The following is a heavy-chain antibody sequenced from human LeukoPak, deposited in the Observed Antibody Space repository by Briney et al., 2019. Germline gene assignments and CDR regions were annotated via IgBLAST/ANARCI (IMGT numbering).Heavy chain of an antibody. J-gene: IGHJ4*02. CDR1: GFTVSRNY. D-gene: IGHD1-26*01. V-gene: IGHV3-66*01. CDR3: ARVELWSTYYFDY. Sequence: LAGGSLRLSCAASGFTVSRNYMSWVRQAPGKGLEWVSVIYYDGSAYYADYVKGRFTISRDNSKNTLYLQMNSLRAEDTAVYYCARVELWSTYYFDYWGQGTLVTISS. CDR2: IYYDGSA.